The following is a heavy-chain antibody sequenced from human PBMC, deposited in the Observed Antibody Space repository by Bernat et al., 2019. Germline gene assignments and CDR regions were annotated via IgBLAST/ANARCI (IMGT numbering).Heavy chain of an antibody. CDR2: IYYSGST. D-gene: IGHD3-10*01. V-gene: IGHV4-31*03. CDR3: GRERGGSGSLGY. J-gene: IGHJ4*02. Sequence: QVQLQESGPGLVKPSQTLSLTCTVSGGSISSGGYYWSWIRQHPGKGLEWIGYIYYSGSTYYNRSLKSRVTISVDTSKNQFSLKLGDVTAADTAVYYSGRERGGSGSLGYWGQGTMVTVSS. CDR1: GGSISSGGYY.